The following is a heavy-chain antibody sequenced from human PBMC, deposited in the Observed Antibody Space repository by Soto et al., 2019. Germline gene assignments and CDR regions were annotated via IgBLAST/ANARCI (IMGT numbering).Heavy chain of an antibody. CDR1: GFTFSSYA. J-gene: IGHJ6*02. CDR2: ISYDGSNK. D-gene: IGHD2-21*02. Sequence: PGGSLRLSCAASGFTFSSYAMHWVRQAPGKGLEWVAVISYDGSNKYYADSVKGRFTISRDNSKNTLYLQMNSLRAEDTAVYYCASDPGVVTAKYNYGMDVWGQETTVTVSS. CDR3: ASDPGVVTAKYNYGMDV. V-gene: IGHV3-30-3*01.